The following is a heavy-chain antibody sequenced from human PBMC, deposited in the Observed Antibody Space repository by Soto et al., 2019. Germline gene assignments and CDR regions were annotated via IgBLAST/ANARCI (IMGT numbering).Heavy chain of an antibody. CDR1: GFTLTRYS. V-gene: IGHV3-21*01. CDR3: ARDFGIDSSSQGSDY. CDR2: ISSTTNYI. D-gene: IGHD6-6*01. Sequence: GSLRLSCAASGFTLTRYSMNWVRQAPGKGLEWVSSISSTTNYIYYADSMKGRFTVSRDNAKNSVYLQMNSLRAEDTAVYYCARDFGIDSSSQGSDYWGQGTLVTVYS. J-gene: IGHJ4*02.